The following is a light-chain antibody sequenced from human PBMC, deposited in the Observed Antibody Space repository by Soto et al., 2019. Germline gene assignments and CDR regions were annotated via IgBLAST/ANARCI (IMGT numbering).Light chain of an antibody. Sequence: DIVMTQSPDSLAVSLGERATINCKSSQSVLYSSNNKNFLAWYRQKPGQSPKLLIYWASTRESGVPDRFSGSGSGTDFTLTISSLQAADVAVYYCQQYYSTPYTFGQGTKLEIK. CDR1: QSVLYSSNNKNF. V-gene: IGKV4-1*01. CDR2: WAS. J-gene: IGKJ2*01. CDR3: QQYYSTPYT.